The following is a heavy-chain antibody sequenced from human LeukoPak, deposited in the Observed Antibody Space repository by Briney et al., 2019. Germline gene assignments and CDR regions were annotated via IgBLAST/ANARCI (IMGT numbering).Heavy chain of an antibody. J-gene: IGHJ3*02. CDR2: IYPGDSDT. CDR3: ARRVAAAGTRGAFDI. Sequence: PGESLQISCKGSGYSFTSYWIGWVRQLPGKGLEWMGIIYPGDSDTRYSPSFQGQVTISADKSISTAYLQWSSLKASDTAMYYCARRVAAAGTRGAFDIWGQGTMVTVSS. D-gene: IGHD6-13*01. V-gene: IGHV5-51*01. CDR1: GYSFTSYW.